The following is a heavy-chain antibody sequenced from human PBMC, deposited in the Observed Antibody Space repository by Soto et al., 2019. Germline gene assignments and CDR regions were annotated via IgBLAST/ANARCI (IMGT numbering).Heavy chain of an antibody. V-gene: IGHV3-48*04. J-gene: IGHJ4*02. D-gene: IGHD2-21*02. CDR1: GFSLANFP. CDR2: ISPRGDNI. Sequence: GGSLRLSCVASGFSLANFPMNWVRQTPGKGLEWISYISPRGDNIYYAESVKGRFTISRDNAKNSLYLQMNSLRVEDTSVYYCARAGYCGPGCYYYFDYWGQGTLVTVSS. CDR3: ARAGYCGPGCYYYFDY.